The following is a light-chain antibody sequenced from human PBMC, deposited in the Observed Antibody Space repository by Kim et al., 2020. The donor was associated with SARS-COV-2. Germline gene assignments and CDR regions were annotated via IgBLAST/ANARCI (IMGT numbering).Light chain of an antibody. Sequence: EIVLTQSPGTLSLSPGERDTLSCRASQSVSSSHLAWFQQKPGQAPRLLIYGASNRATGIPDRFSGSGSGTDFTLTISRLEPEDFAVYYCQQYGDSRWTFGQGTKVDIK. V-gene: IGKV3-20*01. CDR2: GAS. J-gene: IGKJ1*01. CDR1: QSVSSSH. CDR3: QQYGDSRWT.